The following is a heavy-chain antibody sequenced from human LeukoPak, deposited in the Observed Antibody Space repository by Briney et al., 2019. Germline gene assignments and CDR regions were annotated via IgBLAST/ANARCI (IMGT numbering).Heavy chain of an antibody. CDR2: FYNSGRS. CDR3: TRGSGWLIDY. Sequence: SETLSLTCTVSDDSISDYYRGWIRQPPGKGLEWIGYFYNSGRSTYNPSLKSRVTISADTSKNHFSLKLNSVTTADTAVYYCTRGSGWLIDYWGQGILVTVSS. V-gene: IGHV4-59*01. CDR1: DDSISDYY. J-gene: IGHJ4*02. D-gene: IGHD3-16*01.